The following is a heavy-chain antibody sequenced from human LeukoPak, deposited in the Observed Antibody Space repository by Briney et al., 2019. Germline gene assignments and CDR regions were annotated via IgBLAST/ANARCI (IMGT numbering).Heavy chain of an antibody. V-gene: IGHV3-21*01. J-gene: IGHJ6*02. Sequence: GGSLRLSCAASGFTFSSYSMNWVRQAPGKGLEWVSSISSSSSYIYYGDSVKGRFTISRDNAKNSLYLQMNSLRAEDTAVYYCASNKWFGEGGYYYYGMDVWGQGTTVTVSS. CDR2: ISSSSSYI. CDR3: ASNKWFGEGGYYYYGMDV. CDR1: GFTFSSYS. D-gene: IGHD3-10*01.